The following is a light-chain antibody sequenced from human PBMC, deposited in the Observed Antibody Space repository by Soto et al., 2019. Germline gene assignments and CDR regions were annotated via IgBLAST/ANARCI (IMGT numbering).Light chain of an antibody. CDR1: SSDIGGYNS. CDR3: SSYTSSSPYV. CDR2: EVS. J-gene: IGLJ1*01. Sequence: QSALTQPASVSGSPGQSITISCTGASSDIGGYNSVSWYQQHPGKAPKLMIYEVSNWPSGVSNRFSGSKSGNTASLTISGLQAEDEADYYCSSYTSSSPYVFGTGTKVTVL. V-gene: IGLV2-14*01.